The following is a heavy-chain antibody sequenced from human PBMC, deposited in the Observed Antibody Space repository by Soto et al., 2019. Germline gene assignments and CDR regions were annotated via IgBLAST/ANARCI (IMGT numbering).Heavy chain of an antibody. V-gene: IGHV4-59*01. J-gene: IGHJ4*02. CDR2: VYNSGST. D-gene: IGHD6-13*01. Sequence: SETLSLTCTVSGGSISSNYWTWIRQPPGKGLEWIGYVYNSGSTNYNPSLKSRVTISQDTSKSQFSLKVNSMTAADTAVYYCARYRREAVAGYTLDNWGQGILVTVSS. CDR3: ARYRREAVAGYTLDN. CDR1: GGSISSNY.